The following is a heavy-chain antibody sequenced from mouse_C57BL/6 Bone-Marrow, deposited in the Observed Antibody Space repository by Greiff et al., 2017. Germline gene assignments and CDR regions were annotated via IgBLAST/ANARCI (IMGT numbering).Heavy chain of an antibody. CDR1: GYTFTDYY. CDR2: IGPGSGST. Sequence: VQLQQSGAELVKPGASVKISCKASGYTFTDYYINWVKQRPGQGLEWIGKIGPGSGSTYYNEKFKGKATLTADKSSSTAYMQLSSLTSEDSAVYYCARWICITTVVAARDYAMDYWGQGTSVTVSS. D-gene: IGHD1-1*01. V-gene: IGHV1-77*01. CDR3: ARWICITTVVAARDYAMDY. J-gene: IGHJ4*01.